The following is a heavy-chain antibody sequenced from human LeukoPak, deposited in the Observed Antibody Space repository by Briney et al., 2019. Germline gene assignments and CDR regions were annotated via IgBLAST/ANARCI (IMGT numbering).Heavy chain of an antibody. CDR2: TFYRSKWDT. J-gene: IGHJ4*02. CDR1: GDSVSSDSAT. D-gene: IGHD6-13*01. Sequence: SQTLSLTCAISGDSVSSDSATWNWIRQSPSGGLEWLGRTFYRSKWDTDYALSVKSRMTINPDTSKNHFSLHLNSVTPEDAAVYYCVRLIGNSWFDYWGQGTVVTVSS. V-gene: IGHV6-1*01. CDR3: VRLIGNSWFDY.